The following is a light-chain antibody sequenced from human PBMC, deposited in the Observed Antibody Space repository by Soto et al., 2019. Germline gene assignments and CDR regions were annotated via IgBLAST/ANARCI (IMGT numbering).Light chain of an antibody. CDR1: QSVSSSY. J-gene: IGKJ1*01. Sequence: ELVLTQSPGTLSLSPGERATLSCRASQSVSSSYLAWYQQKPGQAPRLLIYGASSRATGIPDRLSGSGSGTDFTLTISRLEPEDSAVYYCQHYGSSWTFGQGTKVDIK. CDR3: QHYGSSWT. V-gene: IGKV3-20*01. CDR2: GAS.